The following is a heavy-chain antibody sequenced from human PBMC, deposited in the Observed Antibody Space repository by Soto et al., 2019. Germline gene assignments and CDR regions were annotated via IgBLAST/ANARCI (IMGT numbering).Heavy chain of an antibody. V-gene: IGHV3-30-3*01. CDR3: ARDRVEYYYYYGMDV. Sequence: QVQLVESGGGVVQPGRSLRLSCAASGFTFSSYAMHWVRQAPGKGLEWVAVISYDGSNKYYADSVKGRFTISRDNSKNTLYLQMNSLSAEDTAVYYCARDRVEYYYYYGMDVWGQGTTVTVSS. CDR1: GFTFSSYA. J-gene: IGHJ6*02. CDR2: ISYDGSNK.